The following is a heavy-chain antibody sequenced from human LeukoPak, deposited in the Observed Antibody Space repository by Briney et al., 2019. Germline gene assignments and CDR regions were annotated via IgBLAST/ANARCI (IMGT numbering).Heavy chain of an antibody. J-gene: IGHJ5*02. Sequence: ASVKVSCKASGYTFTGYYMHWVRQAPGQGLEWMGWINPNSGGTNYAQKFQGRVTMTRDTSISTAYMELSRLRSDDTAVYYCARAEYCSSTSCSSPPSNWFDPWGQGTLVTVSS. CDR3: ARAEYCSSTSCSSPPSNWFDP. V-gene: IGHV1-2*02. D-gene: IGHD2-2*01. CDR2: INPNSGGT. CDR1: GYTFTGYY.